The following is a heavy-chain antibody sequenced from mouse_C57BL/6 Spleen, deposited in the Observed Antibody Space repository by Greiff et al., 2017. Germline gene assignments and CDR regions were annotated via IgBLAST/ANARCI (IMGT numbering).Heavy chain of an antibody. D-gene: IGHD1-1*01. CDR2: IYPGNSDT. Sequence: VQLQQSGTVLARPGASVKMSCKTSGYTFTSYWMHWVKQRPGQGLEWIGAIYPGNSDTSYNQKFKGKAKLTAVTSASTAYMELSSLTNEDSAVYYCTNSRINTVVADYWGQGTTRTVSS. CDR3: TNSRINTVVADY. V-gene: IGHV1-5*01. CDR1: GYTFTSYW. J-gene: IGHJ2*01.